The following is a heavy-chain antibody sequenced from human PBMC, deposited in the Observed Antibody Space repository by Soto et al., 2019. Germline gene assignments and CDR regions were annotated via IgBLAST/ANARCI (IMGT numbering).Heavy chain of an antibody. V-gene: IGHV3-33*03. D-gene: IGHD3-9*01. CDR3: ASSPRARNPLPADN. CDR2: IWHDGSNK. Sequence: GKGLEWVAVIWHDGSNKYYVDSVKGRFTISRDNSKNTLSLQMNSLRVEDTAMYYCASSPRARNPLPADNRGQAPPVSVSS. J-gene: IGHJ4*02.